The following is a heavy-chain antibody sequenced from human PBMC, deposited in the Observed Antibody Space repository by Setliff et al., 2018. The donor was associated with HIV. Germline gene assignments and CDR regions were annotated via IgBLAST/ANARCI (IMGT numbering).Heavy chain of an antibody. V-gene: IGHV4-4*08. J-gene: IGHJ3*02. CDR3: ARRERYYDILTGRVFDGFDI. D-gene: IGHD3-9*01. Sequence: SETLSLTCTVSGGSISNYYWSWIRQPPGKGLEWIAYIYTSGSTNYNPSLKSRVTISVDTSKNHFSLKLSSVTAADTAVYYCARRERYYDILTGRVFDGFDIWGQGTMVTVSS. CDR2: IYTSGST. CDR1: GGSISNYY.